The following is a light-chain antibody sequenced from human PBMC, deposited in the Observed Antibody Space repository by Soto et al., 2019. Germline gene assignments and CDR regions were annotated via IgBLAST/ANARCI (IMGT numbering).Light chain of an antibody. CDR2: DAS. Sequence: DIQMTQSPSTLSASVRDRVTITCRASQSLRGWLAWYQQRPGKAPKALIYDASTLANGVPSRFNGSGSGTEFTLTISSLQPDDFATYYCQQYMTYSTFGQGTRLEIK. V-gene: IGKV1-5*01. CDR3: QQYMTYST. J-gene: IGKJ5*01. CDR1: QSLRGW.